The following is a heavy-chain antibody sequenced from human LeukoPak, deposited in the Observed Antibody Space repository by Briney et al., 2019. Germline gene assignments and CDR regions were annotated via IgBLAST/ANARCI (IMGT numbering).Heavy chain of an antibody. CDR3: AKWGPYDISTGRIN. D-gene: IGHD3-9*01. J-gene: IGHJ4*02. V-gene: IGHV3-7*03. CDR2: IKPDESEK. Sequence: GGSLRLSCAASGFTFSNYWMTWVRQAPGKGLEWVANIKPDESEKYYVGSVKGRFTISRDNAKNSLYLQMNSLRVEDTAVYYCAKWGPYDISTGRINWGQGTLVTVSS. CDR1: GFTFSNYW.